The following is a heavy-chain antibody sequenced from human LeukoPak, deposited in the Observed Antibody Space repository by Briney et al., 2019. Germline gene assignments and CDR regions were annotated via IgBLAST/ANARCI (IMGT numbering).Heavy chain of an antibody. CDR3: ARDGPARGYSN. Sequence: GGSPRLSCAASGFTFSSQWMSWVRQAPGKGLEWVANIKQDGSERYYVDSVKGRFTISRDNAKNSLYLQMNSLRAVDTAVYYCARDGPARGYSNWGQGTLVTVSS. CDR2: IKQDGSER. V-gene: IGHV3-7*04. D-gene: IGHD6-6*01. J-gene: IGHJ1*01. CDR1: GFTFSSQW.